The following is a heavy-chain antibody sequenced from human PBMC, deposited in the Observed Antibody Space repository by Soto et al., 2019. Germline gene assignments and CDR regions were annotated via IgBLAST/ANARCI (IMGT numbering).Heavy chain of an antibody. V-gene: IGHV4-39*01. CDR3: ARLGAYYQAMDS. D-gene: IGHD3-22*01. CDR2: IYYSGNT. J-gene: IGHJ1*01. CDR1: GGSISSPHDY. Sequence: SETLSLTCTVSGGSISSPHDYWAWIRQSPGRGLEWIGSIYYSGNTYYRPSLKSRINLSVDTSKNQFSLTLTSVTAADTAVYFCARLGAYYQAMDSWGQGTLVTVS.